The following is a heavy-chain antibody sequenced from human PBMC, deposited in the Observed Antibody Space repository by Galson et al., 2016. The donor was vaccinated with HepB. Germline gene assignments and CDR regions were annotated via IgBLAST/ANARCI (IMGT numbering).Heavy chain of an antibody. CDR3: TRTISATAGID. Sequence: SLRLSCAASGFTFSSYWMSWVRQAPGKGLEWLANIKQDGSEKYYVDSVRGRFTISRDNAMNSLYPHMSSLRAEDTALYYCTRTISATAGIDWGQGTLVTVSS. D-gene: IGHD6-13*01. J-gene: IGHJ4*02. CDR1: GFTFSSYW. V-gene: IGHV3-7*04. CDR2: IKQDGSEK.